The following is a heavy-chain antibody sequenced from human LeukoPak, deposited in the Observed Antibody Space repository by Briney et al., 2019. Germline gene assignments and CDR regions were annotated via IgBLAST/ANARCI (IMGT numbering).Heavy chain of an antibody. CDR3: AREGDRHFTFDY. CDR1: GSAFSGHL. D-gene: IGHD2/OR15-2a*01. Sequence: GRALRLSCAASGSAFSGHLLHWVRQAPGKGLEGVGGTAYDGAEKYYADSVRGRFAISRDNSKSTVYLEMNSLRPEDAAVYYCAREGDRHFTFDYWGRGTLVTVSS. J-gene: IGHJ4*02. V-gene: IGHV3-30*01. CDR2: TAYDGAEK.